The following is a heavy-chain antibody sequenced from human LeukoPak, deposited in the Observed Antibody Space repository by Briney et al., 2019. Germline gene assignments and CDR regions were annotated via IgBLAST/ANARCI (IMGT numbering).Heavy chain of an antibody. D-gene: IGHD6-13*01. CDR3: AKDLPYSSSWY. CDR1: GFTFSSYA. Sequence: GGSLRLSCAASGFTFSSYAMHWVRQAPGKGLEWVAVISYDGSNKYYADSVKGRFTISRDNSKNTLYLQMNSLRAEDTAVYYCAKDLPYSSSWYWGQGTLVTVSS. J-gene: IGHJ4*02. V-gene: IGHV3-30*04. CDR2: ISYDGSNK.